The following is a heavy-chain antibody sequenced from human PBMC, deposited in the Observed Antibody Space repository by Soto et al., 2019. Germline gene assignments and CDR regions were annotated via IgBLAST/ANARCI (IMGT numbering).Heavy chain of an antibody. CDR3: ARDYGGASLRY. CDR2: ISSSSRYI. J-gene: IGHJ4*02. CDR1: GFTFSSYS. D-gene: IGHD1-20*01. Sequence: EVQLVESGGGLVKPGGSLRLSCAASGFTFSSYSMNWVRQAPGKGLEGVSSISSSSRYIYYADSVKGRFTISRDNDKNSLYRQMNSLRAEDTAVYDCARDYGGASLRYWGQGTLVTVSS. V-gene: IGHV3-21*01.